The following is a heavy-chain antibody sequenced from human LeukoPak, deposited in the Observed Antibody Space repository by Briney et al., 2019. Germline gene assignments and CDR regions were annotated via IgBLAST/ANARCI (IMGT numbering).Heavy chain of an antibody. D-gene: IGHD3-10*01. J-gene: IGHJ5*02. CDR1: GGSISSYY. Sequence: SETLSLTCTVSGGSISSYYWSWIRQPAGKGLEWIGRIYTSGSTNYNPSLKSRVTMSVDTSKNQFSLKLSSVTAADTAVYYCARDAVRYYGSGSYYKNSLYNWFDPWAREPWSPSPQ. V-gene: IGHV4-4*07. CDR2: IYTSGST. CDR3: ARDAVRYYGSGSYYKNSLYNWFDP.